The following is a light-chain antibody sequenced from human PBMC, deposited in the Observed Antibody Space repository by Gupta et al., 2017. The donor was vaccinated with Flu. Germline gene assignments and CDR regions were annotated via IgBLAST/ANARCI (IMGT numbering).Light chain of an antibody. J-gene: IGLJ1*01. CDR3: SSYTSTTTFYV. V-gene: IGLV2-14*01. Sequence: QSALTQPASVSGSPGHSITLSCTGTSSDVSNSDYVSWYQQDPGKAPKLLIYDVSNRPSGVSSRFSGSKSGNTASLTISGLQAEDETDYYCSSYTSTTTFYVFGTGTKVTVL. CDR2: DVS. CDR1: SSDVSNSDY.